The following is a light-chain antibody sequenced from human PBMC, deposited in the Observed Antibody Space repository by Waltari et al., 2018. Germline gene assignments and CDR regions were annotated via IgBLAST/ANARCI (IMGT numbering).Light chain of an antibody. Sequence: QSALTQPASVSGSPGQSVTIFCAGTSNDVGGYNSVSWYQEHPGQAPRVIIYDVSDRPTEVSVRFPGSKSGNAASLTISGLQAEDEADYYCSSQSSNDVVLFGGGTKLTVL. J-gene: IGLJ2*01. V-gene: IGLV2-14*01. CDR3: SSQSSNDVVL. CDR1: SNDVGGYNS. CDR2: DVS.